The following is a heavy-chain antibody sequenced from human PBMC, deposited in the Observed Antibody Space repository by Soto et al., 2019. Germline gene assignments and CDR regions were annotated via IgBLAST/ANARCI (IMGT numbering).Heavy chain of an antibody. CDR2: IRSKANSYAT. J-gene: IGHJ5*02. Sequence: PXGSLRLSCSASGVTFSGSAMHWVRQASGKGLEWVGRIRSKANSYATAYAASVKGRFTISRDDSKNTAYLQMNSLKTEDTAVYYCTRRQAADKMKPFDHWGQGTLVTVSS. D-gene: IGHD2-15*01. V-gene: IGHV3-73*01. CDR3: TRRQAADKMKPFDH. CDR1: GVTFSGSA.